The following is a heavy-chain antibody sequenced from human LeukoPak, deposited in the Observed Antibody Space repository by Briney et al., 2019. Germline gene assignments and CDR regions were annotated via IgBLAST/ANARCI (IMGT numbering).Heavy chain of an antibody. Sequence: AASVKVSCKASGYTFTSYYMHWVRQAPGQGLEWMGWINPNSGGTNYAQKFQGRVTMTRDTSISTAYMELSRLRSDDTAVYYCARGSRGPLFEGWFDPWGQGTLVTVSS. J-gene: IGHJ5*02. CDR3: ARGSRGPLFEGWFDP. CDR1: GYTFTSYY. V-gene: IGHV1-2*02. CDR2: INPNSGGT. D-gene: IGHD2-21*01.